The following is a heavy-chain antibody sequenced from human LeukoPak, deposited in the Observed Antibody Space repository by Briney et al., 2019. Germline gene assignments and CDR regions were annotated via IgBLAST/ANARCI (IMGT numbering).Heavy chain of an antibody. Sequence: GESLKISGKGSGYSFTSYWIGWVRQMPGKGLEWMGIIYPGDSDTRYSPSFQGQVTISADKSISTAYLQWSSLKASDTAMYYCARQRGYCSSTSCYKEAFDIWGQGTMVTVSS. J-gene: IGHJ3*02. CDR1: GYSFTSYW. D-gene: IGHD2-2*03. V-gene: IGHV5-51*01. CDR3: ARQRGYCSSTSCYKEAFDI. CDR2: IYPGDSDT.